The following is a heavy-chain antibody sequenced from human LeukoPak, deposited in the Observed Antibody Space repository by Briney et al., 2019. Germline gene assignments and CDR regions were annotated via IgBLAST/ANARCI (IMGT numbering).Heavy chain of an antibody. CDR3: ARGKRLVTATNYYYYMDV. J-gene: IGHJ6*03. V-gene: IGHV3-21*01. D-gene: IGHD2-21*02. Sequence: PGGSLRLSCAASGFTFSSYTMNWVRQAPGKGLEWVSSISISSSSIYYADSVKGRFTISRDNAKNSLYLQMNSLRAEDTAVYYCARGKRLVTATNYYYYMDVWGKGTTVTVSS. CDR1: GFTFSSYT. CDR2: ISISSSSI.